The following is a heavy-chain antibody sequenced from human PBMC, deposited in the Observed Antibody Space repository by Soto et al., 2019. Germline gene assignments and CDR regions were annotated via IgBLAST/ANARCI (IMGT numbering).Heavy chain of an antibody. CDR2: NFPRDSRT. CDR3: AGVGGASLSYNWFDF. J-gene: IGHJ5*01. Sequence: EVQLVQSGAEVKKSGDSLKISCKGSGYGFPAYWIAWVRQMPGKGLEWMGFNFPRDSRTIYSPSFQGQVTMSADKSINTAYLEWSSLKASDSAIYYCAGVGGASLSYNWFDFWGQGTPVTVSS. V-gene: IGHV5-51*03. CDR1: GYGFPAYW. D-gene: IGHD3-16*01.